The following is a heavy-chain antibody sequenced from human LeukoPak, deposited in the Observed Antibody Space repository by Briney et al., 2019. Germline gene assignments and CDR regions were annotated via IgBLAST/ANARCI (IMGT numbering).Heavy chain of an antibody. Sequence: SVNVSCKASGGTFSSYAISWVRQAPGQGREWMGGIIPIFGTANYAQKFQGRVTFTADESTSTAYMELSSLRSEDTAVYYCASIAAAGTYFQHWGQGTLVTVSS. D-gene: IGHD6-13*01. CDR1: GGTFSSYA. CDR3: ASIAAAGTYFQH. V-gene: IGHV1-69*01. J-gene: IGHJ1*01. CDR2: IIPIFGTA.